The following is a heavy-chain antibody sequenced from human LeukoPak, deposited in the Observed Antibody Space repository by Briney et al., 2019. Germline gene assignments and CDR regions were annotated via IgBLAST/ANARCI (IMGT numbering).Heavy chain of an antibody. Sequence: SETLSLTCAVSGYSISSGYYWGWIRQPPGKGLEWIGSIYHSGSTYYNPSLKSRVTISVDTSKNQFSLKLSSVTAADTAVYYCARHGVTIFGVEFDYWGQGTLVTVSS. CDR3: ARHGVTIFGVEFDY. D-gene: IGHD3-3*01. J-gene: IGHJ4*02. CDR2: IYHSGST. V-gene: IGHV4-38-2*01. CDR1: GYSISSGYY.